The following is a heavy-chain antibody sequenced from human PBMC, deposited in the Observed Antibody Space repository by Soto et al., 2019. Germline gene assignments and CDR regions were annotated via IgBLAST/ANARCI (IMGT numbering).Heavy chain of an antibody. CDR2: ISAYNGNS. V-gene: IGHV1-18*01. D-gene: IGHD6-13*01. CDR1: GYTFSSYG. Sequence: QVQLVQSGAEVKKPGASVKVSCKASGYTFSSYGISWVRQAPGQGLEWMGWISAYNGNSNYAQMHQGRVTMTTDTAPSPAYLGVRSLSSDDTAVFFYARSIAAAVGLDYWGEGTLVTVSS. J-gene: IGHJ4*02. CDR3: ARSIAAAVGLDY.